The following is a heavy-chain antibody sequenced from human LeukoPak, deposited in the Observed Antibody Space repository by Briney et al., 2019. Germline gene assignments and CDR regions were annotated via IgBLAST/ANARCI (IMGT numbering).Heavy chain of an antibody. CDR2: ISGSRGST. J-gene: IGHJ5*02. D-gene: IGHD3-10*01. CDR1: GFTFSNYW. V-gene: IGHV3-23*01. Sequence: GGSLRLSCAASGFTFSNYWMTWVRQAPGKGLEWVSAISGSRGSTYYADSVKGRFTISRDNSKNTLYLQMNSLRAEDTAVYYCAKGAYGSGSYFGWFDPWGQGTLVTVSS. CDR3: AKGAYGSGSYFGWFDP.